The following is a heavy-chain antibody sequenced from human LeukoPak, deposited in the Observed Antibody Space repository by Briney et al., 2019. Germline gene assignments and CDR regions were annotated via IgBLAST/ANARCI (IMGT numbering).Heavy chain of an antibody. CDR1: GFSVSSNY. CDR3: ARGESGAWNYKRGFDY. CDR2: LYSGGSS. V-gene: IGHV3-53*01. Sequence: GGSLRLSCAASGFSVSSNYLTWVRQAPGRGLEWVSVLYSGGSSQYADSVKGRFTISKDISKNTFFLQMNSLRAEDTAVYYCARGESGAWNYKRGFDYWGQGTLVTVSP. D-gene: IGHD1-7*01. J-gene: IGHJ4*02.